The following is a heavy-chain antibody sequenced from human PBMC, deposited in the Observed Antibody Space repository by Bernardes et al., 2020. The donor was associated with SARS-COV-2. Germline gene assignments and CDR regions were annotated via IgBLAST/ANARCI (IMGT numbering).Heavy chain of an antibody. Sequence: SETLSLTRTVSGGSISANSDLWVWIRQPPGKGLDWIGTISYSGTTHYNPSLKSRVTISVDTSKSQFSLTLSSVTAADTAVYYCARALHKSNWYWGWFDPCGQGTLVTVSS. CDR3: ARALHKSNWYWGWFDP. CDR2: ISYSGTT. V-gene: IGHV4-39*01. D-gene: IGHD1-20*01. J-gene: IGHJ5*02. CDR1: GGSISANSDL.